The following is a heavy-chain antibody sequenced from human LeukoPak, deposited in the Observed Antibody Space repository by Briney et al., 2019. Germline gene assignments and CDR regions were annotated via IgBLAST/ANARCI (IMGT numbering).Heavy chain of an antibody. CDR1: GFTFSSYW. CDR3: ARGLYGDRRPFDY. Sequence: GGSLRLSCAASGFTFSSYWMSWVRQAPGKGLEWVANIKQDGSEKYYVDSVKGRFTISRDNAKNSLYLQMNSLRAEDTAVYYCARGLYGDRRPFDYWGQGTLVTVSS. V-gene: IGHV3-7*01. CDR2: IKQDGSEK. J-gene: IGHJ4*02. D-gene: IGHD4-17*01.